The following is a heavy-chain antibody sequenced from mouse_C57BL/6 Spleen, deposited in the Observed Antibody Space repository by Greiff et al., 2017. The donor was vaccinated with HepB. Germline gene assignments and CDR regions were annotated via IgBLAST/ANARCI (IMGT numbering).Heavy chain of an antibody. J-gene: IGHJ1*03. CDR3: TTLYGNYVTSHWYFDV. CDR2: IDPENGDT. Sequence: VQLKQSGAELVRPGASVKLSCTASGFNIKDDYMHWVKQRPEQGLEWIGWIDPENGDTEYASKFQGKATITAETSSNTAYLQLSSLTSEDTAVYYCTTLYGNYVTSHWYFDVWGTGTTVTVSS. D-gene: IGHD2-1*01. CDR1: GFNIKDDY. V-gene: IGHV14-4*01.